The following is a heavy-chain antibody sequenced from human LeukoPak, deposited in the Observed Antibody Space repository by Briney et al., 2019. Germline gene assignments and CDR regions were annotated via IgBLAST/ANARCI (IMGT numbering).Heavy chain of an antibody. V-gene: IGHV3-53*01. D-gene: IGHD5-12*01. Sequence: PGGSLRLSCAASGFTVSNNFMSWVRQAPGKGLEWVSVIHSGSTTYYADSVKGRFTISRDNSRNTLYLQMNSLRAEDTAVYYCARGRVTYSGYDLPYYFDYWGQGTLVTVSS. CDR2: IHSGSTT. J-gene: IGHJ4*02. CDR1: GFTVSNNF. CDR3: ARGRVTYSGYDLPYYFDY.